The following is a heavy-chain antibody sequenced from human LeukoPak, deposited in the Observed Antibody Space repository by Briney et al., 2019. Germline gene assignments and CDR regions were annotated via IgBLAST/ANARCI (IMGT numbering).Heavy chain of an antibody. V-gene: IGHV3-74*01. CDR1: GFTFSRYS. Sequence: PGGSLRLSCAASGFTFSRYSMHWVRQAPGKGLVWVSHVNSDGSGTDYADSVKGRFTISRDNAKNTLYLQMNSLRAEDTAVYYCAKDKGIAVAGFFDYWGQGTLVTVSS. J-gene: IGHJ4*02. D-gene: IGHD6-19*01. CDR2: VNSDGSGT. CDR3: AKDKGIAVAGFFDY.